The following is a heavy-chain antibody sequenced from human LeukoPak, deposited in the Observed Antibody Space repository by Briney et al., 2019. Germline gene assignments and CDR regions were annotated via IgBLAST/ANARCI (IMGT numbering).Heavy chain of an antibody. V-gene: IGHV3-23*01. Sequence: PGGSLRLSCAASGFTFDDYGMNWVRQAPGKGLEWVSAISGSGGSTYYADSVKGRFTISRDNSKNTLYLQMNSLRAEDTAVYYCAKDEYCSGGSCYPEYFQHWGQGTLVTVSS. CDR1: GFTFDDYG. D-gene: IGHD2-15*01. CDR2: ISGSGGST. CDR3: AKDEYCSGGSCYPEYFQH. J-gene: IGHJ1*01.